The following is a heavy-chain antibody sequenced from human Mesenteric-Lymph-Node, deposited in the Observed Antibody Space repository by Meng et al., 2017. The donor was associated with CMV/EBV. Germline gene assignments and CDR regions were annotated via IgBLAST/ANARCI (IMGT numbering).Heavy chain of an antibody. J-gene: IGHJ5*02. D-gene: IGHD2-2*02. CDR2: ISSSSSYV. CDR3: ARGLGYCSSTSCYTRWFDP. CDR1: GFTFSSYS. V-gene: IGHV3-21*01. Sequence: GESLKISCAASGFTFSSYSMNWVRQAPGKGLEWVSSISSSSSYVYYADSQKGRFTISRDNAKNSLYLQMNSLRAEDTAVYYCARGLGYCSSTSCYTRWFDPWGQGTLVTVSS.